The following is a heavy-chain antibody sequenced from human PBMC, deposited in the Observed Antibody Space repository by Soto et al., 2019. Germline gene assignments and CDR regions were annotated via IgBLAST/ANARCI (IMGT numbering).Heavy chain of an antibody. D-gene: IGHD1-26*01. J-gene: IGHJ4*02. Sequence: PGGSLRLSCAASGFTFSSYAMHWVRQAPGKGLEWVAVISYDGSNKYYADSVKGRFTISRDNSKNTLYLQMNSLRAEDTAVYYCAREVNSGRQIDYWGQGTLVTVSS. CDR2: ISYDGSNK. CDR1: GFTFSSYA. V-gene: IGHV3-30-3*01. CDR3: AREVNSGRQIDY.